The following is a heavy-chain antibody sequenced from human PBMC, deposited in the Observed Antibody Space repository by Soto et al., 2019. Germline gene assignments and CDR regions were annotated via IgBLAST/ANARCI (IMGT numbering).Heavy chain of an antibody. CDR3: AKDAIMVSSTFNYFDL. D-gene: IGHD2-8*01. V-gene: IGHV3-23*01. J-gene: IGHJ4*02. CDR2: VSGSGGAT. CDR1: GFISSSYG. Sequence: EVQLLESGGGLVQSGGSLRQSCVVSGFISSSYGMSWVRQAPGKGLEWVSGVSGSGGATSYADSVKGRFTISRDNSKNTVYLQMNSLRAEDTAIYYCAKDAIMVSSTFNYFDLWGQGFLVTVSS.